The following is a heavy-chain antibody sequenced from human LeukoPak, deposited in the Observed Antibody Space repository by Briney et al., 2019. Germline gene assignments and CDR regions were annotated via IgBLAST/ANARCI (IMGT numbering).Heavy chain of an antibody. J-gene: IGHJ4*02. D-gene: IGHD1-26*01. CDR1: GFTFSSYG. CDR2: ISSSGTYI. V-gene: IGHV3-21*01. CDR3: AREDKGGSYEFHY. Sequence: SGGSLRLSCAASGFTFSSYGMSWVRQAPGKGLEWVSSISSSGTYIYYADSVKGRFTISRDNAKNSLYLQINGLRVEDTAVFYCAREDKGGSYEFHYWGQGTLVTVSS.